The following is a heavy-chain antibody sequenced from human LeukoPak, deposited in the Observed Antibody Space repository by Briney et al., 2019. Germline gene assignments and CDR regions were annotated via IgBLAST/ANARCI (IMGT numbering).Heavy chain of an antibody. D-gene: IGHD3-10*01. V-gene: IGHV3-30-3*01. Sequence: PGGSLRLSCAASGFTFRNYVVHWVRQAPGKGLEWVAVTSSDLNVKLYADSVKGRFTISRDNSRSTLYLEMNRLRTEDTAIYYCAREGYYGSGSPPSLYFDYWGQGTLVTVSS. CDR3: AREGYYGSGSPPSLYFDY. CDR2: TSSDLNVK. CDR1: GFTFRNYV. J-gene: IGHJ4*02.